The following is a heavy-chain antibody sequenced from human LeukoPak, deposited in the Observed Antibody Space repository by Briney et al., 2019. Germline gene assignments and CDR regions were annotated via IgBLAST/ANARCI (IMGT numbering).Heavy chain of an antibody. V-gene: IGHV3-9*01. Sequence: PGRSLRLSCAASGFTFDDYAMHWVRQAPGKGLEWVSGISWNSGSIGYADSVKGRFTISRDNSKNTLYLQMNSLRAEDTAVYYCAKGPYYYDSSGYYYCWGQGTLVTVSS. J-gene: IGHJ4*02. D-gene: IGHD3-22*01. CDR1: GFTFDDYA. CDR3: AKGPYYYDSSGYYYC. CDR2: ISWNSGSI.